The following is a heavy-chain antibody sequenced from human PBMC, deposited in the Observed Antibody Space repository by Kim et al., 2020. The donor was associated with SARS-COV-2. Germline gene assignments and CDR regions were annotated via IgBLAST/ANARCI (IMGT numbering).Heavy chain of an antibody. CDR1: GGSISSSSYY. J-gene: IGHJ4*02. CDR2: IYYSGST. Sequence: SETLSLTCTVSGGSISSSSYYWGWIRQPPGKGLEWIGSIYYSGSTYYNPSLKSRVTISVDTSKNQFSLKLSSVTAADTAVYYCASINRGLLDYWGQGTL. CDR3: ASINRGLLDY. V-gene: IGHV4-39*01.